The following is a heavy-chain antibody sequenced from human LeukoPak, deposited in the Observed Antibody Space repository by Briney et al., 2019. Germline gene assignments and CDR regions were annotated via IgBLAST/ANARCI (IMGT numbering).Heavy chain of an antibody. CDR1: GCTFTSYG. Sequence: ASVKVSCKASGCTFTSYGISWVRQAPGQGLEWMGWISAYNGNTNYAQKLQGRVTMTTDTSTSTAYMELRSLRSDVWAVYYCARGARITIFGVVIIQDFYYWGQGTLVTVSS. CDR2: ISAYNGNT. J-gene: IGHJ4*02. V-gene: IGHV1-18*01. CDR3: ARGARITIFGVVIIQDFYY. D-gene: IGHD3-3*01.